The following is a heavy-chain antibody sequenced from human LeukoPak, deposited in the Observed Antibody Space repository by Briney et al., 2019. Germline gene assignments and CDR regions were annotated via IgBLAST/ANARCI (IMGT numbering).Heavy chain of an antibody. J-gene: IGHJ4*02. V-gene: IGHV1-69*13. CDR2: IIPIFGTA. CDR3: AREMVRGVTLFDY. Sequence: SVKVSCKASGGTFSSYAISWVRQAPGQGLEWMGGIIPIFGTANYAQKFQGRVTITADESTSTAYMELSSLRSEDTAVYYCAREMVRGVTLFDYWGQGTLVTVSS. CDR1: GGTFSSYA. D-gene: IGHD3-10*01.